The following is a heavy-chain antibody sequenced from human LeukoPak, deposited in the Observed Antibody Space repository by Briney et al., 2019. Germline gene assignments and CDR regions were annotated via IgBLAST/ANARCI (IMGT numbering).Heavy chain of an antibody. D-gene: IGHD3-22*01. J-gene: IGHJ4*02. CDR2: INHSGST. V-gene: IGHV4-34*01. CDR1: GGSFSGYY. CDR3: ARGRGDYDSSGYYFRFRVEYYFDY. Sequence: SETLSLTCAVYGGSFSGYYWSWIRQPPGKGLEWIWEINHSGSTNYNPSLKSRVTISVDTSKNQFSLKLSSVTAADTAVYYCARGRGDYDSSGYYFRFRVEYYFDYWGQGTLVTVSS.